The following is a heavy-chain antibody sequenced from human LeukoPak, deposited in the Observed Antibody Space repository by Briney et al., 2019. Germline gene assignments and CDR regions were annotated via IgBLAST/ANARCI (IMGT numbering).Heavy chain of an antibody. J-gene: IGHJ4*02. CDR2: INGRGGII. V-gene: IGHV3-21*05. D-gene: IGHD6-13*01. Sequence: PGGSLRLSCKASGFSFSNYYMNWVRQAPGKGLEWLSHINGRGGIINYADSVKGRFTISRDNAKNSLYLQMNSLRAEDTAVYYCARAQGIEVYWGQGTLVTVSS. CDR1: GFSFSNYY. CDR3: ARAQGIEVY.